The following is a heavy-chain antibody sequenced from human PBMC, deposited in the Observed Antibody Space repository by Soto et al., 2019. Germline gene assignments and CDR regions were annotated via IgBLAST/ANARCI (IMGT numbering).Heavy chain of an antibody. CDR3: ARDPRYSSSWYMNYYGMDV. CDR1: GYTFXSYG. CDR2: ISAYNGNT. D-gene: IGHD6-13*01. J-gene: IGHJ6*02. V-gene: IGHV1-18*01. Sequence: ASVKVSCKASGYTFXSYGISWVRQAPGQGLEWMGWISAYNGNTNYAQKLQGRVTMTTDTSTSTAYMELRSLRSDDTAVYYCARDPRYSSSWYMNYYGMDVWGQGTTVTVSS.